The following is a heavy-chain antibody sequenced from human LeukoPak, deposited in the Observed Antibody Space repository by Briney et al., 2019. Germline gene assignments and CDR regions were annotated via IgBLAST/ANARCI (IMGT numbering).Heavy chain of an antibody. V-gene: IGHV1-69*08. J-gene: IGHJ5*02. D-gene: IGHD5-12*01. CDR3: VRSGYDYDWFDP. CDR2: IIAILDTA. Sequence: SVKVSCKASGGSFSDYSISWVRQAPGQGLEWMGRIIAILDTAHYAQKFQGRFTITADKSTTTVYMELSSLSSDDTAVYYCVRSGYDYDWFDPWGQGTLVTVSS. CDR1: GGSFSDYS.